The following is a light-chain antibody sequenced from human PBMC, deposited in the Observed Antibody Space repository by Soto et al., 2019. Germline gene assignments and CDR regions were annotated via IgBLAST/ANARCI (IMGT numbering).Light chain of an antibody. Sequence: QSALTQPASVSGSPGQSITISCTGTRSDIGAYNFVSWYQQHPGKAPKLMIYDVSIRPSGVSHRFSGSKSGNTASLTISVLQAEDEADYYCRSYAGSSTLVVFGGGTKLTVL. V-gene: IGLV2-14*01. J-gene: IGLJ2*01. CDR1: RSDIGAYNF. CDR2: DVS. CDR3: RSYAGSSTLVV.